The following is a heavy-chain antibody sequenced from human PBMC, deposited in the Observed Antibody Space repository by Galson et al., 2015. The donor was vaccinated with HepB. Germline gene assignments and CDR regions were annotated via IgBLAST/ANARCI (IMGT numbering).Heavy chain of an antibody. J-gene: IGHJ6*02. CDR2: IYPGDSDT. CDR1: GYSFTSYW. Sequence: QSGAEVKKPGESLKISCKGSGYSFTSYWIGWVRQMPGKGLEWMGIIYPGDSDTRYSPSFQGQVTISADKSISTAYLQWSSLKASDTAMYYCAVSRTIVVVPAAPFYGMDVWGQGTTVTVSS. CDR3: AVSRTIVVVPAAPFYGMDV. V-gene: IGHV5-51*01. D-gene: IGHD2-2*01.